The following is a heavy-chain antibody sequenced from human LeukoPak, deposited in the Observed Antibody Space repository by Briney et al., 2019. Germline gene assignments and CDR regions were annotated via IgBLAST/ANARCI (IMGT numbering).Heavy chain of an antibody. V-gene: IGHV3-7*01. CDR2: IKQDGSEK. CDR3: ARARRRGGTATYFDY. Sequence: LTGGSLRLSCAASGFTFSDYYMSWVRQAPGKGLEWVANIKQDGSEKYYVDSVKGRFTISRDNAKNSLYPQMNSLRAEDTAVYYCARARRRGGTATYFDYWGQGTLVTVSS. D-gene: IGHD6-25*01. J-gene: IGHJ4*02. CDR1: GFTFSDYY.